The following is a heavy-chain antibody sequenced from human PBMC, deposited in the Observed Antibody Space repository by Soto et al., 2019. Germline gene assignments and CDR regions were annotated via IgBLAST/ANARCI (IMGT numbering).Heavy chain of an antibody. CDR3: ALQDYGDYDGQYFQH. CDR2: IYWDDDK. J-gene: IGHJ1*01. V-gene: IGHV2-5*02. CDR1: GFSLSTSGVG. Sequence: QITLKESGPTLVKPTQTLTLTCTFSGFSLSTSGVGVGWIRQPPGKALEWLALIYWDDDKRYSPSLKSRLTITKDTSKNQVVLTMTNMDPVDTATYCCALQDYGDYDGQYFQHWGQGTLVTVSS. D-gene: IGHD4-17*01.